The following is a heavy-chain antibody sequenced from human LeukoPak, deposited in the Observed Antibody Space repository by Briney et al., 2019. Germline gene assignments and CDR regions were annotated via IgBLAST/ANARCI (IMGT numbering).Heavy chain of an antibody. CDR3: AHADYDILTDLFDY. J-gene: IGHJ4*02. CDR1: GFTFSSYA. CDR2: ISGSGGST. D-gene: IGHD3-9*01. Sequence: PGGSLRLSCAASGFTFSSYAMSWVRQAPGKGLEWVSAISGSGGSTHYADSVKGRFTISRDNSKNTLYLQMNSLRAEDTAVYFCAHADYDILTDLFDYWGQGTLVTVSP. V-gene: IGHV3-23*01.